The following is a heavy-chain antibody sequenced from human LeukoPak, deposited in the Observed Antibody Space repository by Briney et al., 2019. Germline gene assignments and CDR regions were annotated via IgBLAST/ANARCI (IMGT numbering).Heavy chain of an antibody. J-gene: IGHJ4*02. V-gene: IGHV3-30*02. D-gene: IGHD3-22*01. Sequence: GGSLRLSCAASGFTFSDYGMHWVRQAPGKGLEWVSFIWYDGSNKYYADSVKGRFTISRDNSKNTLYLQMNSLRAEDTAVYYCAKSDYDSSGYYPDYWGQGILVTVSS. CDR2: IWYDGSNK. CDR3: AKSDYDSSGYYPDY. CDR1: GFTFSDYG.